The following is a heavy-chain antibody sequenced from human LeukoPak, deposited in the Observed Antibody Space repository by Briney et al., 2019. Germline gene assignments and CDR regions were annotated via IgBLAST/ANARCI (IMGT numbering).Heavy chain of an antibody. CDR1: GFTFSSYS. D-gene: IGHD3-22*01. Sequence: PGGSLRLSCVASGFTFSSYSVNWVRQTPGKGLEWVSYISSSGSTIYYADSVKGRFTISRDNAKNSLYLQMNSLRAEDTAVYYCARDIYYDSSGYYGSVYWGQGTPVTVSS. CDR3: ARDIYYDSSGYYGSVY. J-gene: IGHJ4*02. V-gene: IGHV3-48*04. CDR2: ISSSGSTI.